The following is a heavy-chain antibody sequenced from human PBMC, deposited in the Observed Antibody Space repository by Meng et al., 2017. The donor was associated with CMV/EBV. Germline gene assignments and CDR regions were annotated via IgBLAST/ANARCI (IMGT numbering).Heavy chain of an antibody. CDR1: GFTFSSYA. CDR3: AKDLIAAAPDAFDI. CDR2: ISGSGGST. Sequence: GESLKISCAASGFTFSSYAMSWVRQAPGKGLEWVSTISGSGGSTYYADSVKGRFTISRDNSKNTLYLQMNSLRAEDKAVYYCAKDLIAAAPDAFDIWGQGTMVTVSS. V-gene: IGHV3-23*01. J-gene: IGHJ3*02. D-gene: IGHD6-13*01.